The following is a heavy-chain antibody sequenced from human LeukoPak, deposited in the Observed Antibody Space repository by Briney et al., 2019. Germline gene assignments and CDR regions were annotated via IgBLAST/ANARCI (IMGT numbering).Heavy chain of an antibody. J-gene: IGHJ2*01. CDR3: ARGGGYNFGYPRYFDL. V-gene: IGHV3-11*01. D-gene: IGHD3-3*01. CDR2: ISGSGSAT. Sequence: GGSLRLSCAASGFSFSDYYMSWIRQAPGKGLEWVSWVSFISGSGSATYYADSVKGRFIISRDNAKKSLYLQMNSLSAEDTAVYYCARGGGYNFGYPRYFDLWGRGTLVTVSS. CDR1: GFSFSDYY.